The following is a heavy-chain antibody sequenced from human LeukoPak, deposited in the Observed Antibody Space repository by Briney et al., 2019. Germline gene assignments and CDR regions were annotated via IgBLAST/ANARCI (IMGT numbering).Heavy chain of an antibody. CDR3: AXETYYYGSGSYLAYDY. CDR1: GYTFTGYY. D-gene: IGHD3-10*01. V-gene: IGHV1-2*02. J-gene: IGHJ4*02. CDR2: INANSGGT. Sequence: SVKXXCKASGYTFTGYYMHWVRQAPGQGLEWMGWINANSGGTNYAQKFQGRVTITRDTSISTAYMELSRLRSDDTAVYYCAXETYYYGSGSYLAYDYWGQGTLVTVSS.